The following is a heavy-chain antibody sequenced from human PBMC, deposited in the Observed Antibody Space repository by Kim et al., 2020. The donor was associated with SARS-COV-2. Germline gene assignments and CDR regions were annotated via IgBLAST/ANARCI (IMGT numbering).Heavy chain of an antibody. V-gene: IGHV4-34*01. J-gene: IGHJ4*02. Sequence: SETLSLTCAXYGGSFSGYYWSWIRQPPGKGLEWIGEINHSGSTNYNPSLKSRVTISVDTSKNQFSLTLSSVTAADTAVYYCARNRAAAGARNFDYWGQGTLVTVSS. D-gene: IGHD6-13*01. CDR3: ARNRAAAGARNFDY. CDR2: INHSGST. CDR1: GGSFSGYY.